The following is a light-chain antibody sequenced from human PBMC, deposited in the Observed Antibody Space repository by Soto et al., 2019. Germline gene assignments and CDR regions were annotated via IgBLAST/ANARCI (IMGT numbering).Light chain of an antibody. V-gene: IGKV1-39*01. CDR2: TTS. J-gene: IGKJ4*01. Sequence: DIQMTQSPSSLSASVGDRVTITCRASQIINSHLNWYQKKPGKPPKLLIHTTSSLQSGVPSRFSGSVAGTDFTLTISSLQPEDFATYYCQQSDSTPQTFGGGNKVEI. CDR1: QIINSH. CDR3: QQSDSTPQT.